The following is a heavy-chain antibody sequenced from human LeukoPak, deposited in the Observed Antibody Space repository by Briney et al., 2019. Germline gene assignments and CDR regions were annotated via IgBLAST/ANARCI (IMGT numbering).Heavy chain of an antibody. CDR1: GGSISSYY. J-gene: IGHJ3*02. Sequence: SETLSLTCTVSGGSISSYYWSWIRQPPGKGLEWIGYIYYSGSTNYNPSLKSRVTISVDTCKNQFSLKLSSVTAADTAVYYCAREGIVESIDIWGPGTMVTVSS. CDR3: AREGIVESIDI. CDR2: IYYSGST. D-gene: IGHD2-15*01. V-gene: IGHV4-59*01.